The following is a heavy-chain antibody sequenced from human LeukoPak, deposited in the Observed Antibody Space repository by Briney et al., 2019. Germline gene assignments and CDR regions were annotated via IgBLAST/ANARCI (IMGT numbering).Heavy chain of an antibody. CDR1: GDSVSSNSAS. V-gene: IGHV6-1*01. D-gene: IGHD7-27*01. J-gene: IGHJ4*02. Sequence: SQTLSLTCAISGDSVSSNSASWGWIRQSPSRGLEWLGRTYYRSKWYSDYAVSVKSRITINPDTSKNQVSLQLNSVTPEDTAVYYCSRELPWGPADYWGQGALVTVSS. CDR2: TYYRSKWYS. CDR3: SRELPWGPADY.